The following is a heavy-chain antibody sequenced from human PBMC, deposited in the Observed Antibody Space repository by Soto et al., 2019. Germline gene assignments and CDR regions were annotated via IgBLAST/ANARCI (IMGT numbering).Heavy chain of an antibody. CDR2: TYGAGTT. V-gene: IGHV3-66*01. J-gene: IGHJ4*02. Sequence: EPQVMESGGGLVQPGGSLRLSCAASRFSVSRNYVTWVRQAPGKGLEWVSVTYGAGTTDYADSVKGRFTVSRDESENTGNLQMNRLRTEDTAVYYCARGQNRYGSAKINWGQGTLVIVSS. CDR3: ARGQNRYGSAKIN. CDR1: RFSVSRNY. D-gene: IGHD3-10*01.